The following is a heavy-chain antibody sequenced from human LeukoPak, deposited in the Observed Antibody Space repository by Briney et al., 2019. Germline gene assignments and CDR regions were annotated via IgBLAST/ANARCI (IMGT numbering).Heavy chain of an antibody. D-gene: IGHD2-15*01. Sequence: GGSLRLSCAASGFTFSSYWMSWVRQAPGKGLEWVANIKQDGSEKYYMDSVKGRFTVSRDNAKNSLYLQMNSLRADDTAVYYCARRDIVVVVSASDYWGQGTLVTVSS. V-gene: IGHV3-7*03. CDR1: GFTFSSYW. J-gene: IGHJ4*02. CDR3: ARRDIVVVVSASDY. CDR2: IKQDGSEK.